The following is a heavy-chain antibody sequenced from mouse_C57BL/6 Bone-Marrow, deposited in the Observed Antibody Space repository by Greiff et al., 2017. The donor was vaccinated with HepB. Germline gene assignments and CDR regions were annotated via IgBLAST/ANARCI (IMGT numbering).Heavy chain of an antibody. D-gene: IGHD1-1*01. CDR3: ARFGYYGSSFYWYFDV. CDR1: GYSITSDY. J-gene: IGHJ1*03. CDR2: ISYSGST. Sequence: EVKLQESGPGLAKPSQTLSLTCSVTGYSITSDYWNWIRKFPGNKLEYMGYISYSGSTYYNPSLKSRISITRDTSKNQYYMQLNSVTTEDTATDYCARFGYYGSSFYWYFDVWGTGTTVTVSS. V-gene: IGHV3-8*01.